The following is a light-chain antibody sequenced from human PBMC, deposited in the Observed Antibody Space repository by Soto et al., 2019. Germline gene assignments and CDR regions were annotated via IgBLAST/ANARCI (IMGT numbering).Light chain of an antibody. CDR2: DAS. V-gene: IGKV3D-15*01. CDR1: QSVSRN. Sequence: LVMTQSPAPLSVAPGERDTLSFRASQSVSRNLAWYQQKPGQAPRLLIYDASTRATDSPARFSGSGSGTDFTLTISSLQSEDFALYYCQHYDDWPLTFGGGTEVDIK. J-gene: IGKJ4*01. CDR3: QHYDDWPLT.